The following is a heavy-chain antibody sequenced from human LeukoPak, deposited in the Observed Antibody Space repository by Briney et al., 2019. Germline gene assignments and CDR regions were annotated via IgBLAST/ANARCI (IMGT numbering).Heavy chain of an antibody. CDR1: GFTFDDCA. CDR3: AKEDSSEAPSGGAFDI. J-gene: IGHJ3*02. V-gene: IGHV3-9*01. Sequence: GGSLRLSCAASGFTFDDCAMHWVRQAPGKGLEWVSGISWNSGSIGYADSVKGRFTISRDNAKNSLYLQMNSLRAEDTALYYCAKEDSSEAPSGGAFDIWGQGTMVTVSS. D-gene: IGHD3-22*01. CDR2: ISWNSGSI.